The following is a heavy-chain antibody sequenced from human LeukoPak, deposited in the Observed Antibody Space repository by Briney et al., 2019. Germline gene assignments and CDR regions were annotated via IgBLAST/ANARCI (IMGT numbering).Heavy chain of an antibody. CDR3: ARGGHSGQSDY. Sequence: GASVKVSCKASGGTFSSYAISWVRQAPGQGLEWMGRIIPILGIANYAQKFQGRVTITADKSTSTAYMELSSLRSEDTAVYYCARGGHSGQSDYWGQGTLVTVSS. V-gene: IGHV1-69*04. CDR2: IIPILGIA. CDR1: GGTFSSYA. D-gene: IGHD4-11*01. J-gene: IGHJ4*02.